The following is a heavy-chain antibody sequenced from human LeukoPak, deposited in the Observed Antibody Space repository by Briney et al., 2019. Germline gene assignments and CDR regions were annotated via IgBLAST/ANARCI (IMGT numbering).Heavy chain of an antibody. Sequence: PSETLSLTCTVSGGSISSGDYYCGWIRQPPGKGLEWIGYIYYSGSTYYNPSLKSRATISVDTSKNQFSLKLSSVTAADTAVYYCARDRGDYGDIVYWGQGTLVTVSS. D-gene: IGHD4-17*01. CDR3: ARDRGDYGDIVY. CDR1: GGSISSGDYY. J-gene: IGHJ4*02. V-gene: IGHV4-30-4*01. CDR2: IYYSGST.